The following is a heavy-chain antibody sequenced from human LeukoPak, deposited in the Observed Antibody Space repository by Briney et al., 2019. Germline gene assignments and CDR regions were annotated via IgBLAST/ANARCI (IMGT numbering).Heavy chain of an antibody. Sequence: GGSLRLSCAASGFSVSKNYMNWVRQTPGKGLEWVSVIYAGGSTHYTDSVKGRFTISRDNSKNTLYLRMNSLRAEDTAVYYCARDIGRWGYYYYGMDVWGQGTTVTVSS. V-gene: IGHV3-66*01. J-gene: IGHJ6*02. CDR3: ARDIGRWGYYYYGMDV. CDR2: IYAGGST. D-gene: IGHD3-10*01. CDR1: GFSVSKNY.